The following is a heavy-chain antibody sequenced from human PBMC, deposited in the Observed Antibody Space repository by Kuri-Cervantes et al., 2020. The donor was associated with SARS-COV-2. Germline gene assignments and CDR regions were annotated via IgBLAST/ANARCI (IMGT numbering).Heavy chain of an antibody. CDR2: INHSGST. CDR3: ARGREGVVPATILGLGYFLYFSMDV. CDR1: GFTFDDYG. V-gene: IGHV4-34*01. Sequence: GSLRLSCAASGFTFDDYGMSWIRQSPGKGLEWIGKINHSGSTNYNPSLSSRVTISVDMSKNQFSLRLSSVTAADTAMYYCARGREGVVPATILGLGYFLYFSMDVWGKGTSVTVSS. J-gene: IGHJ6*03. D-gene: IGHD2-2*01.